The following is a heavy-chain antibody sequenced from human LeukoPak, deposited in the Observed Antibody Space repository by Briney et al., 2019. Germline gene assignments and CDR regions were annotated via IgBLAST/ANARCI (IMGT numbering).Heavy chain of an antibody. V-gene: IGHV3-21*01. D-gene: IGHD4-23*01. J-gene: IGHJ3*02. Sequence: GGSLRLSCAASGFTFNSYSMNWVRQAPGKGLEWVSSIGSSSSSIYYADSVKGRLTISRGNAKNSLFLQMNSLRAEDTAVYYCARETTVEAFDIWGQGTMVTVSS. CDR1: GFTFNSYS. CDR3: ARETTVEAFDI. CDR2: IGSSSSSI.